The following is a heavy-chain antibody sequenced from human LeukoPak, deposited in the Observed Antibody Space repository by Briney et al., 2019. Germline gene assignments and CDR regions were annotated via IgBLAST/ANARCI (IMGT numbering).Heavy chain of an antibody. V-gene: IGHV1-18*01. D-gene: IGHD6-6*01. Sequence: ASVKVSCKASGYTFTSYGISWVRQAPGQGLEWMGWISAYNGNTNYAQKLQGRVTMTTDTSTSTAYMELRSLRSDDTAVYYCARSRIAARPGSWYYFDYWGQGTLVTVSS. CDR2: ISAYNGNT. J-gene: IGHJ4*02. CDR1: GYTFTSYG. CDR3: ARSRIAARPGSWYYFDY.